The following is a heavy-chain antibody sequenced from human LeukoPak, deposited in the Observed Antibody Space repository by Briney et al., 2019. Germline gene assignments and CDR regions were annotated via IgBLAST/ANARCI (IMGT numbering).Heavy chain of an antibody. CDR1: GGSISSSSYY. Sequence: SETLSLTCTVSGGSISSSSYYWGWIRQPTGKGLDWIGSIYYSGSTYYNPSLKSRVSISVDTSKNQFSLKLSSVTAADTAVYYCASRKDSSGYSQYFDYWGQGTLVTVSS. D-gene: IGHD3-22*01. J-gene: IGHJ4*02. CDR2: IYYSGST. CDR3: ASRKDSSGYSQYFDY. V-gene: IGHV4-39*01.